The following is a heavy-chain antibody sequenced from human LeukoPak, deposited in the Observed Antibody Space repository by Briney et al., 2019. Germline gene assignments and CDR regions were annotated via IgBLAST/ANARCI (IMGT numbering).Heavy chain of an antibody. CDR1: GVSISSSSYY. V-gene: IGHV4-39*01. D-gene: IGHD1-26*01. CDR3: ARQEARRTGAFDY. CDR2: IYYSGST. Sequence: SETLSLTCTVSGVSISSSSYYWGWIRQPPGKELEWFVSIYYSGSTYYNPSLKSRVTISVDTSKNQSSLKLSSVTAADTAVYYCARQEARRTGAFDYWGQGTLVTVSS. J-gene: IGHJ4*02.